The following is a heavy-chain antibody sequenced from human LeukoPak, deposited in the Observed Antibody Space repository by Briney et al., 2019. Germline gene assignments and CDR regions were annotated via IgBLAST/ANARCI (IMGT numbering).Heavy chain of an antibody. Sequence: SVKVSCKASGGTFSSYAISWVRQAPGQGLEWMGGIIPIFGTANYAQKFQGRVTITADKSTSTAYMELSSLRSEDTAVYYCARDRYCSSTSCYAFGYWGQGTLVTVSS. CDR3: ARDRYCSSTSCYAFGY. V-gene: IGHV1-69*06. J-gene: IGHJ4*02. CDR1: GGTFSSYA. D-gene: IGHD2-2*01. CDR2: IIPIFGTA.